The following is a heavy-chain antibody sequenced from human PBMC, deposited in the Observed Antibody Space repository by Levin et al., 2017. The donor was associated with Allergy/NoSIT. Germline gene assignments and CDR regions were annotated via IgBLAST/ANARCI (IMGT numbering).Heavy chain of an antibody. J-gene: IGHJ4*02. D-gene: IGHD2-21*01. CDR2: IYYSGST. Sequence: RSQTLSLTCTVSGGSISSYYWSWIRQPPGKGLEWIGYIYYSGSTNYNPSLKSRVTISVDTSKNQFSLKLSSVTAADTAVYYCARAGGVMADPFDYWGQGTLVTVSS. CDR1: GGSISSYY. CDR3: ARAGGVMADPFDY. V-gene: IGHV4-59*01.